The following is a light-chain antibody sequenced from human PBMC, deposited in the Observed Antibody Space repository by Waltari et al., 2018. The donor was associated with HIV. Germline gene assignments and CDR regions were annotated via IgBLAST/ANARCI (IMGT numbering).Light chain of an antibody. J-gene: IGLJ3*02. CDR3: AAGDDSLSGPSWV. CDR1: SSNIGNHY. V-gene: IGLV1-47*01. CDR2: RND. Sequence: QSVLTQPPSASGTPGQRVTISCSGTSSNIGNHYVSWFQQLPRTAPKLFIYRNDRRPSGVPDRFSGSKSGTSASLAISGLRSEDEADYYCAAGDDSLSGPSWVFGGGTKLTVL.